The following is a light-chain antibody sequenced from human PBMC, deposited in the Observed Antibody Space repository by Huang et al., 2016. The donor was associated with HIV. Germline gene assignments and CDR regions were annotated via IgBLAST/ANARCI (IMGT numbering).Light chain of an antibody. Sequence: EVVMTQSPVTLSVSPGERATLTYRASQSVNNKLAWFQQKPGQAPRLLFHDASIRATVIPDMFSGSWSGTEFTLTISSLQSEDFAVYYCQQYNNWPPWTFGQGTKVEIK. CDR1: QSVNNK. CDR3: QQYNNWPPWT. V-gene: IGKV3-15*01. J-gene: IGKJ1*01. CDR2: DAS.